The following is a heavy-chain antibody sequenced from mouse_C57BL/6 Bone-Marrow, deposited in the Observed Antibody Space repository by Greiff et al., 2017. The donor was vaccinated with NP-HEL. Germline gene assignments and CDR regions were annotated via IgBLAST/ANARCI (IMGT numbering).Heavy chain of an antibody. J-gene: IGHJ2*01. CDR3: TRSDYSDYRDY. CDR2: IDPETGGT. V-gene: IGHV1-15*01. CDR1: GYTFTDYE. Sequence: QVQLQQSGAELVRPGASVTLSCKASGYTFTDYEMHWVKQTPVHGLEWIGAIDPETGGTAYNQKFKGKAILTADKSSSTAYMQLRTLTSEDAAVYDCTRSDYSDYRDYRGQGTTLTGSS. D-gene: IGHD2-12*01.